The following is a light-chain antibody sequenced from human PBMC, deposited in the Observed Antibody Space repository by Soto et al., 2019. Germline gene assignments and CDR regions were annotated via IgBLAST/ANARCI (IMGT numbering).Light chain of an antibody. CDR1: QSVSRY. Sequence: ESVCILSATTLTFSPVERATLSCRASQSVSRYLAWYQQKPGQAPRLLIYDASNRATGIPARFSGSGSGTDFTLTISSLEPEDFAVYYCQQRSNWPPITFGQGTRLDI. V-gene: IGKV3-11*01. J-gene: IGKJ5*01. CDR2: DAS. CDR3: QQRSNWPPIT.